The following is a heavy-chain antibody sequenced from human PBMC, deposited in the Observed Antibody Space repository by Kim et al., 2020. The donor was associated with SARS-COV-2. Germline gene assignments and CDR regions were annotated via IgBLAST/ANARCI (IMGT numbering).Heavy chain of an antibody. CDR1: GFTVSSNY. CDR3: ASTVIRVYGSFDY. Sequence: GGSLRLSCAASGFTVSSNYMSWVRQAPGKGLEWVSVIYSGGSTYYADSVKGRFTISRDNSKNTLYLQMNSLRAEDTAVYYCASTVIRVYGSFDYWGQGTLVTVSS. D-gene: IGHD1-26*01. V-gene: IGHV3-53*01. CDR2: IYSGGST. J-gene: IGHJ4*02.